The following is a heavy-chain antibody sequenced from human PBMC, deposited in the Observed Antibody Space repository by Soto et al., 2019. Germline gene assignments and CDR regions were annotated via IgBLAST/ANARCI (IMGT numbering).Heavy chain of an antibody. D-gene: IGHD2-15*01. Sequence: GGSLILSCASPGFTFSSYGMHWVRQAPGKGLEWVAVIWYDGSNKYYADSVKGRFTISRDNSKNTLYLQMNSLRAEDTAVYYCARDGGCRGGYTVGCNWFDPWGQGTLVTVSS. V-gene: IGHV3-33*01. CDR2: IWYDGSNK. CDR1: GFTFSSYG. J-gene: IGHJ5*02. CDR3: ARDGGCRGGYTVGCNWFDP.